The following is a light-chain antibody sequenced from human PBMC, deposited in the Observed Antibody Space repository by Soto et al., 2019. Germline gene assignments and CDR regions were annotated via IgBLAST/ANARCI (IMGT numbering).Light chain of an antibody. CDR1: QSISSY. J-gene: IGKJ2*01. Sequence: DIPMTQSPSSLSASVGDRVTITCRASQSISSYLNWYQQKPGKAPKLLIYAASSLQSGVPSRFSGRGSGTDFTLTISSLQPEDFATYYCQQSYSTLYTFCQGTKLEIK. V-gene: IGKV1-39*01. CDR2: AAS. CDR3: QQSYSTLYT.